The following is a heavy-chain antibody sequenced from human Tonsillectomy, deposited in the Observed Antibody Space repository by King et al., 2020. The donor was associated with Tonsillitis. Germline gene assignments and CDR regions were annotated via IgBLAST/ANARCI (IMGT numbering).Heavy chain of an antibody. Sequence: QLVQSGAEVKKPGASVKVSCKASGYTFTNYGISWVRQAPGQGLEWMGWISAYNGNTNYAQKVQGRVTMTTDTSTGTAYMELRSLRSDDTAVYYCARVEDRKLWFGEKSSGAFDIWGQGTMVTVPS. CDR3: ARVEDRKLWFGEKSSGAFDI. J-gene: IGHJ3*02. D-gene: IGHD3-10*01. V-gene: IGHV1-18*04. CDR2: ISAYNGNT. CDR1: GYTFTNYG.